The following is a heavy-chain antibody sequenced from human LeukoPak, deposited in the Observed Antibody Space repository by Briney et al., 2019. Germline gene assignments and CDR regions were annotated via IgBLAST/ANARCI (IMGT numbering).Heavy chain of an antibody. D-gene: IGHD6-13*01. Sequence: SETLSLTCTVSGGSISSYYWSWIRQPPGKGLEWIGYIYYSGSTNYNPSLKSRVTISVDTPKNQFSLKLSSVTAADTAVYYCARGGSSWYGMDVWGQGTTVTVSS. J-gene: IGHJ6*02. CDR2: IYYSGST. CDR1: GGSISSYY. V-gene: IGHV4-59*01. CDR3: ARGGSSWYGMDV.